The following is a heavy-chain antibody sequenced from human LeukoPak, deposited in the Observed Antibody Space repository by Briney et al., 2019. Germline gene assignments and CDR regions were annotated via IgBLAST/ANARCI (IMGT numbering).Heavy chain of an antibody. CDR2: IYSGGTT. D-gene: IGHD3-22*01. J-gene: IGHJ4*02. V-gene: IGHV3-53*01. CDR1: GFTVSSNY. Sequence: PGGSLRLSCAASGFTVSSNYMSWVRQAPGKGLEWVSVIYSGGTTNYADSVKGRFTISRDNSKNTLYLQMDSLRAEDTAVYYCAKDLGHDSSGYSFDYWGQGTLVTVSS. CDR3: AKDLGHDSSGYSFDY.